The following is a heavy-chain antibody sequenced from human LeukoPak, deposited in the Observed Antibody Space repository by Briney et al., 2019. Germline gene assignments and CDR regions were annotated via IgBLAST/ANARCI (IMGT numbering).Heavy chain of an antibody. V-gene: IGHV3-23*01. CDR3: ARDTSIRGYSYGYGVDV. CDR1: GFTFSSYA. D-gene: IGHD5-18*01. Sequence: PGGSLRLSCAASGFTFSSYAINWVRQAPGKGLEWVSLISGSGGSTYYADSVKGRFTISRDNSNNTLYLQMNSLRAEDTAVYYCARDTSIRGYSYGYGVDVWGQGTTVTVSS. J-gene: IGHJ6*02. CDR2: ISGSGGST.